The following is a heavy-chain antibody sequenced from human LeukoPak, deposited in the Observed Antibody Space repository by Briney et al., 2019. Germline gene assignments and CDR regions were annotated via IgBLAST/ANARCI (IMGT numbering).Heavy chain of an antibody. V-gene: IGHV4-30-4*01. J-gene: IGHJ3*02. CDR2: IYYSGST. CDR3: ARALRIRVLDI. D-gene: IGHD2-15*01. CDR1: GGSISSGDYY. Sequence: SETLSLTCTVSGGSISSGDYYWSWIRQPPGKGLEWIGYIYYSGSTYYNPSLKSRVTISVDTSKNQFSLKLSSVTAADTAVYYCARALRIRVLDIWGQGTMVTVSS.